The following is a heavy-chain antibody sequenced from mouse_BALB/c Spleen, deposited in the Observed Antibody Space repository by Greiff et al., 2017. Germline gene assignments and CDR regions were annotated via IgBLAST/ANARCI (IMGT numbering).Heavy chain of an antibody. CDR2: IDPANGNT. V-gene: IGHV14-3*02. CDR3: ARSNGNPLYAMDY. J-gene: IGHJ4*01. D-gene: IGHD2-1*01. Sequence: VQLQQSGAELVKPGASVKLSCTASGFNIKDTYMHWVKQRPEQGLEWIGRIDPANGNTKYDPKFQGKATITADTSSNTAYLQLSSLTSEDTAVYYCARSNGNPLYAMDYWGQGTSVTVSS. CDR1: GFNIKDTY.